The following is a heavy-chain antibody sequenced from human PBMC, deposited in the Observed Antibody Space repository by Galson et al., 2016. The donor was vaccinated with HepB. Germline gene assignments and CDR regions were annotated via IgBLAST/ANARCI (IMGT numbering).Heavy chain of an antibody. CDR1: GSSSTSQW. J-gene: IGHJ4*02. D-gene: IGHD1-20*01. CDR2: IYPGDSDT. CDR3: ASGLTGAAGQGYFDC. V-gene: IGHV5-51*01. Sequence: QSGAEVKKAGESLKISCKGSGSSSTSQWIGWVRQMPGKGLEWMGIIYPGDSDTRYSPSFQGQVTTSADKSINTAYLQWDRLKASDSAMYFCASGLTGAAGQGYFDCWGQGTLVTVSS.